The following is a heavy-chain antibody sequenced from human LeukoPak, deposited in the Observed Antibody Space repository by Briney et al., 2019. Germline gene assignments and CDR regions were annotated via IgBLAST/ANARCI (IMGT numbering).Heavy chain of an antibody. D-gene: IGHD4-23*01. CDR3: AIGPGGLFDY. V-gene: IGHV3-21*01. CDR2: ISSNGNYM. CDR1: GFTFSSYG. J-gene: IGHJ4*02. Sequence: GGSLRLSCAASGFTFSSYGMHWVRQAPGKGLEWVSSISSNGNYMYYADSVKGRFTISRDNAKNSLYLQMNSLRAEDTAVYYCAIGPGGLFDYWGQGTLVTVSS.